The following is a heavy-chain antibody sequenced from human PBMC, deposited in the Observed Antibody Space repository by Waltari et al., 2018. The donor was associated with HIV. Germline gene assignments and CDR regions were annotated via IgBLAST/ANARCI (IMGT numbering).Heavy chain of an antibody. CDR3: ASGSITIFGVVIGAFDI. V-gene: IGHV4-34*01. D-gene: IGHD3-3*01. CDR2: IKHSGST. Sequence: QVQLQQWGAGLLKPSETLSLTRAVYGGSFSGYYWSWIRQPPGKGLGWMGEIKHSGSTNYNPSLKSRVTISVDTSKNQFSLKLSSVTAADTAVYYCASGSITIFGVVIGAFDIWGQGTMVTVSS. J-gene: IGHJ3*02. CDR1: GGSFSGYY.